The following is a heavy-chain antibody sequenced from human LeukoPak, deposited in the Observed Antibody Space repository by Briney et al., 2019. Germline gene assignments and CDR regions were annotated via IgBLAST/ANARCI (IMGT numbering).Heavy chain of an antibody. V-gene: IGHV4-39*01. Sequence: SETLSLTCTASGGSIISSDYHWGRVRQPPGKGLEWIGTISYSGNTDYNPSLRSRVTISVDTSNNQFSLRLGSVTAADTAVYHCARHCCSGPAKRVFDIWGQGTMVTVSS. CDR3: ARHCCSGPAKRVFDI. D-gene: IGHD2-15*01. J-gene: IGHJ3*02. CDR1: GGSIISSDYH. CDR2: ISYSGNT.